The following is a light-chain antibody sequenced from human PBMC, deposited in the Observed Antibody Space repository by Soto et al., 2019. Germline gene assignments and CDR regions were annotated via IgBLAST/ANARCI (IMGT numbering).Light chain of an antibody. CDR1: QSVSGSD. J-gene: IGKJ1*01. Sequence: EVVLTQSPGTLSLSQGERATLSCRASQSVSGSDLAWYQQKPGQAPRLLISGVSNRATGTPDRFSGSGSGTDFTLTISSLEPEDFAVYYCQQRSNWPPWTFGQGTKVDIK. V-gene: IGKV3D-20*02. CDR2: GVS. CDR3: QQRSNWPPWT.